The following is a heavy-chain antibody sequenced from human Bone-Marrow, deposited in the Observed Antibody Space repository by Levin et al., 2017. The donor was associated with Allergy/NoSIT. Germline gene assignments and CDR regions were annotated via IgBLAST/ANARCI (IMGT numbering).Heavy chain of an antibody. J-gene: IGHJ4*02. CDR1: GFTVSSNY. Sequence: GGSLRLSCAASGFTVSSNYMSWVRQAPGKGLEWVSVIYSGGSTYYADSVKGRFTISRDNSKNTLYLQMNSLRAEDTAVYYCASKNYGSGSYYGWGQGTLVTVSS. D-gene: IGHD3-10*01. V-gene: IGHV3-53*01. CDR3: ASKNYGSGSYYG. CDR2: IYSGGST.